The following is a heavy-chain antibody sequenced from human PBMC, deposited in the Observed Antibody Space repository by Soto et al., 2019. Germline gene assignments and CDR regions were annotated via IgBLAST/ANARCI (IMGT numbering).Heavy chain of an antibody. V-gene: IGHV4-31*02. J-gene: IGHJ5*02. CDR1: GGSISSGGYY. CDR2: IYYSGST. Sequence: LCGGSISSGGYYWSWIRQHPGKGLEWIGYIYYSGSTYYNPSLKSRVTISVDTSKNQFSLKLSSVTAADTAVYYCARTSYDSSGTAADPWGQGTLVTVSS. CDR3: ARTSYDSSGTAADP. D-gene: IGHD3-22*01.